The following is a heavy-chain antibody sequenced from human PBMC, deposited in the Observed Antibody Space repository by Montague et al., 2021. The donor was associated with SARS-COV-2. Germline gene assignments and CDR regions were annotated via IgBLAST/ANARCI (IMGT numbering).Heavy chain of an antibody. D-gene: IGHD2-15*01. J-gene: IGHJ6*03. CDR3: ARLRDGVVPSPILGVRPYYSYYYMDV. CDR2: INHGGST. CDR1: GTPFSGYY. V-gene: IGHV4-34*01. Sequence: SETLSLTCAVHGTPFSGYYWNWIRQPPGKGLEWIGEINHGGSTKYSPSLKSRLTISADTSKNQFSLKLTSVAAADTAVYYCARLRDGVVPSPILGVRPYYSYYYMDVWGRGTTVTVSS.